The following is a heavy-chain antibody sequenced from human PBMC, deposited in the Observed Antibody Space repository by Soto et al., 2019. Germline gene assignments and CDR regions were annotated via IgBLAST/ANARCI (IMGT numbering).Heavy chain of an antibody. CDR2: IGSSGRAI. CDR1: GFTVSGND. J-gene: IGHJ4*02. V-gene: IGHV3-11*01. D-gene: IGHD6-19*01. CDR3: ASHHSSGWLYFDS. Sequence: QLQLLESGGDLVKPGGSLRLSCAASGFTVSGNDLSWIRQAPGKGLEWVSSIGSSGRAIYYADSVKGRFTISRDNTKDSLYLHRSSLRAEDTAIYYCASHHSSGWLYFDSWGQGTLVTVSS.